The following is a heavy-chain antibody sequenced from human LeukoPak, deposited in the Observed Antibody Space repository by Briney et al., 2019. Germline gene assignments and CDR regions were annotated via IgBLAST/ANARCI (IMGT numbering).Heavy chain of an antibody. J-gene: IGHJ4*02. CDR3: ARVRRHCSSTSCYTGRKDY. CDR2: IYTSGST. Sequence: NPSETLSLTCTVSGGSISSYYWSWIRQPAGKGLEWIGRIYTSGSTNYNPSLKNRVTISVDTSKNQFSLKLSSVTAADTAVYYCARVRRHCSSTSCYTGRKDYWGQGTLVTVSS. D-gene: IGHD2-2*02. V-gene: IGHV4-4*07. CDR1: GGSISSYY.